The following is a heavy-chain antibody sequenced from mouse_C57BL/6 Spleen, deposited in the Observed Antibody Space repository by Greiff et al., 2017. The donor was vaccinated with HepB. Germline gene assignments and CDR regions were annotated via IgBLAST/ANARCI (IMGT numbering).Heavy chain of an antibody. CDR3: AMRPAPLYYSSSYRDY. Sequence: QVQLKQPGAELVKPGASVKVSCKASGYTFTSYWMHWVKQRPGQGLEWIGRIHPSDSDTNYNQKFKRKATLTVDKSSSTADMQLSSLTSEHSAVYYCAMRPAPLYYSSSYRDYWGQGTTLTVSS. V-gene: IGHV1-74*01. CDR2: IHPSDSDT. J-gene: IGHJ2*01. CDR1: GYTFTSYW. D-gene: IGHD1-1*01.